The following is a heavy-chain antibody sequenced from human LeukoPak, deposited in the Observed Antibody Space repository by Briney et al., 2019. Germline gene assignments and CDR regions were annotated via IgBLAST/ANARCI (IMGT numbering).Heavy chain of an antibody. CDR1: GGSFSGYY. CDR2: INHSGST. D-gene: IGHD2/OR15-2a*01. CDR3: ARAVSSALSFLVY. Sequence: SETLSLTCAVYGGSFSGYYWSWIRQPPGKGLEWIGEINHSGSTNYNPSLKSRVTISVDKSKNKFSLKLSSVTGADTAVYYCARAVSSALSFLVYGGQGTLVTVSS. V-gene: IGHV4-34*01. J-gene: IGHJ4*02.